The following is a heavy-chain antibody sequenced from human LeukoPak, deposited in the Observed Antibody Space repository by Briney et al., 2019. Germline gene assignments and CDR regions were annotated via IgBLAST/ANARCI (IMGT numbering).Heavy chain of an antibody. V-gene: IGHV1-69*13. CDR1: GGTFISYA. Sequence: ASVKVSCKASGGTFISYAISWVRQAPGQGLEWMGGIIPIFGTANYAQKFQGRVTITADESTSTAYMELSSLRSEDTAVYYCARHRAYGDYDFDYWGQGTLVTVSS. J-gene: IGHJ4*02. CDR2: IIPIFGTA. CDR3: ARHRAYGDYDFDY. D-gene: IGHD4-17*01.